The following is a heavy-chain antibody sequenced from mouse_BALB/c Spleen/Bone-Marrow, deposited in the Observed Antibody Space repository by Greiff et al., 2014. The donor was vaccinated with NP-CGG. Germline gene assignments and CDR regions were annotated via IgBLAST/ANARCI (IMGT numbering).Heavy chain of an antibody. CDR1: GYSFTSYW. V-gene: IGHV1-5*01. D-gene: IGHD2-2*01. J-gene: IGHJ4*01. CDR2: IYPGNSDT. Sequence: EVKLVESWTVLARPGASVKMSCKASGYSFTSYWMHWVKQRPGQGLEWIGAIYPGNSDTSYNQKFKGKAKLTAVTSASTAYMELSSLTNEDSAVYYCTNGYDYYAMDYWGQGTSVTVSS. CDR3: TNGYDYYAMDY.